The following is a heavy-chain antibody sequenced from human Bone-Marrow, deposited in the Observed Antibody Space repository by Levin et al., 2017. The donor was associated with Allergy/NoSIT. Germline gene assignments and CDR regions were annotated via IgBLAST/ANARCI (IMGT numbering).Heavy chain of an antibody. CDR2: IYSGGST. CDR3: ARVGYYYYGMDV. V-gene: IGHV3-53*01. Sequence: GESLKISCAASGFTVSSNYMSWVRQAPGKGLEWVSVIYSGGSTYYADSVKGRFTISRDNSKNTLSLQMNSLRAEDTAVYYCARVGYYYYGMDVWGQGTTVTVSS. J-gene: IGHJ6*02. CDR1: GFTVSSNY.